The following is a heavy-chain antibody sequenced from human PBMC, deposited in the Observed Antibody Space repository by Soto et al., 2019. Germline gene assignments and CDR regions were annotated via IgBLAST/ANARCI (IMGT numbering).Heavy chain of an antibody. V-gene: IGHV3-23*01. D-gene: IGHD3-10*02. Sequence: EVQVLESGGGLVQPGGSLRLSCAASGFNFNTYAMSGVRQAPGKGREWVSGISGGGGSIHYVDSVKGRFTISRDNSKNTLYLQMNSLRGEDTAVYYCAKGKSSNYVSHAFDVWGQGTMVTVSS. J-gene: IGHJ3*01. CDR1: GFNFNTYA. CDR3: AKGKSSNYVSHAFDV. CDR2: ISGGGGSI.